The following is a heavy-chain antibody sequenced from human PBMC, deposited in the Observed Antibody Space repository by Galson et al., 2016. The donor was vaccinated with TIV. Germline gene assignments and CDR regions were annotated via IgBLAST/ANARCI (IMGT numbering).Heavy chain of an antibody. Sequence: SVKVSCKASGYTFTSYYMHWVRQAPGQGLEWMGIINPSGGSTSYAQKFQGRVTMTRDTSTRTVYMELSSLRSEETAVYYCARGLEVAGTDYWGQGTLVTVSS. CDR1: GYTFTSYY. J-gene: IGHJ4*02. D-gene: IGHD6-19*01. CDR2: INPSGGST. V-gene: IGHV1-46*01. CDR3: ARGLEVAGTDY.